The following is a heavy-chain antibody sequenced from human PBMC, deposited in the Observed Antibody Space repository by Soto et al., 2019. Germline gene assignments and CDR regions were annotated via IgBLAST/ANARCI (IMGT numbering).Heavy chain of an antibody. Sequence: PSETLSLTCTVSGGSISSYYWSWIRQPAGKGLEWIGNIDYNGVTYSNPSLKSRVTISRDTSKNQFSLKLTSVTAADTALYYCGKVLVGATGHTDSDSWGPGTLVTVSS. D-gene: IGHD2-15*01. CDR1: GGSISSYY. CDR2: IDYNGVT. CDR3: GKVLVGATGHTDSDS. J-gene: IGHJ4*02. V-gene: IGHV4-59*04.